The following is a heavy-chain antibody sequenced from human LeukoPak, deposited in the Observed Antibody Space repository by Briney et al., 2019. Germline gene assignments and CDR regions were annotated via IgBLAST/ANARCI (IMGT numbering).Heavy chain of an antibody. J-gene: IGHJ6*02. D-gene: IGHD3-3*01. Sequence: ASVKVSCKASGYTFTGYYMHWVRQAPGQGLEWLGRINPNSGGTNYAQKFQGRVTMTRDTSISTAYMELSRLRSDDTAVYYCARSGIFEVVNSYYYGMDVWGQGTTVTVSS. V-gene: IGHV1-2*06. CDR1: GYTFTGYY. CDR2: INPNSGGT. CDR3: ARSGIFEVVNSYYYGMDV.